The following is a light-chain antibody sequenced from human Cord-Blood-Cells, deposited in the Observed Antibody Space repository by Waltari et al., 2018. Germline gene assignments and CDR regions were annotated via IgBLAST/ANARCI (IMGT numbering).Light chain of an antibody. CDR1: SSDVGGHNY. Sequence: QSALTPPASVSGSPGQPVPISCTGTSSDVGGHNYVSWYQQHPGKAPKLMIYDVSNRPSGVSNRFSGSKSGNTASLTISGLQAEDEADYYCSSYTSSSTPYVFGTGTKVTVL. V-gene: IGLV2-14*01. CDR2: DVS. CDR3: SSYTSSSTPYV. J-gene: IGLJ1*01.